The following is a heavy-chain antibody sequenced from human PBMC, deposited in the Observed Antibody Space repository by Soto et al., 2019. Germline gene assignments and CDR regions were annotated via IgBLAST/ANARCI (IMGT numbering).Heavy chain of an antibody. D-gene: IGHD2-2*01. CDR2: IIPIFGTA. CDR1: GGTFSSYA. CDR3: ARVSAAIPNWFDP. V-gene: IGHV1-69*06. J-gene: IGHJ5*02. Sequence: SVKVSCKASGGTFSSYAISWVRQAPGQGLEWMGGIIPIFGTANYAQKFQGRVTITADKSTSTAYMELSSLRSEDTAVYYCARVSAAIPNWFDPWGQGTLVTVSS.